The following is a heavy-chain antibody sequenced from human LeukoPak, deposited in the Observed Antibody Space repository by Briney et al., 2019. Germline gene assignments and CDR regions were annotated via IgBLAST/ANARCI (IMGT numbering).Heavy chain of an antibody. CDR2: INHSGST. CDR1: GGSFSGYY. V-gene: IGHV4-34*01. D-gene: IGHD3-22*01. J-gene: IGHJ4*02. Sequence: SETLSLTCAVYGGSFSGYYWSCIRLPPGKGLEWIGEINHSGSTNYNPSLKSRVTISVDTSKNQFSLKLSSVTAADTAVYYCARGPDSGYYYSEIWGQGTLVTVSS. CDR3: ARGPDSGYYYSEI.